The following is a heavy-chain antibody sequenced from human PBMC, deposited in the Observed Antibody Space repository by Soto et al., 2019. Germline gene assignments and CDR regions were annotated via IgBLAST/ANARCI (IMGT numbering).Heavy chain of an antibody. J-gene: IGHJ5*02. D-gene: IGHD2-2*01. Sequence: QVQLVQSGAEVKKPGASVKVSCKASGYTFTGYYMHWVRQAPGQGLEWMGWINPNSGGTNYAQKFQGWVTMTRDTSISTAYMELSRLRSDDTAVYYCARTQLAKSPRSQYWFDPWGQGTLVTVSS. CDR3: ARTQLAKSPRSQYWFDP. CDR2: INPNSGGT. V-gene: IGHV1-2*04. CDR1: GYTFTGYY.